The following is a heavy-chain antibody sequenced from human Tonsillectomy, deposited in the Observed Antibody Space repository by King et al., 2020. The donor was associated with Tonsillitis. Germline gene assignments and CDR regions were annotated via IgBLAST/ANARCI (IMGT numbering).Heavy chain of an antibody. J-gene: IGHJ4*02. V-gene: IGHV1-18*04. CDR1: GYTFTSYG. Sequence: HVQLVQSGGEVKKPGAAVKVSCKASGYTFTSYGITWVRQAPGQGLEWMGWLNIHNGDTNYAQKFQGRVTITTDTSTSTAYMELRSLRSDDPAVYYCARERGGYSYGDHWGQGTLVTVSS. D-gene: IGHD5-18*01. CDR2: LNIHNGDT. CDR3: ARERGGYSYGDH.